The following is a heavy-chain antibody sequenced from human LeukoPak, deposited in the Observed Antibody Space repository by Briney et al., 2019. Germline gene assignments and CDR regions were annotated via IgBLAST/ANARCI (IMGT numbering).Heavy chain of an antibody. CDR1: GGSISSTSYY. Sequence: PSETLSLTCVVSGGSISSTSYYWGWIRQPPGKGLEWIGSIYYSGSTYYNPSLKSRVTISVDTSKNQFSLNLSSVTAADTAVYYCARGPLPQIRQWLTRTYYYYYMDVWGKGTTVTVSS. CDR3: ARGPLPQIRQWLTRTYYYYYMDV. D-gene: IGHD6-19*01. J-gene: IGHJ6*03. V-gene: IGHV4-39*07. CDR2: IYYSGST.